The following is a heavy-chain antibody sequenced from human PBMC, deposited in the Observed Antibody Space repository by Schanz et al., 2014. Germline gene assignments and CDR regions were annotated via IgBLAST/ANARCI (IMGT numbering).Heavy chain of an antibody. D-gene: IGHD3-10*01. CDR3: ALRERPYGPFAS. J-gene: IGHJ4*02. V-gene: IGHV4-30-2*06. Sequence: QVQLQESGPGLVKPSQTLSLTCAVSGGSISSGGYSWNWIRQSPGKGLEWIGYIYYSGNTDYNPSLKSRVTIPVDRSKSQFSLRLDSVTAADTAVYYCALRERPYGPFASWGQGALVTVSS. CDR2: IYYSGNT. CDR1: GGSISSGGYS.